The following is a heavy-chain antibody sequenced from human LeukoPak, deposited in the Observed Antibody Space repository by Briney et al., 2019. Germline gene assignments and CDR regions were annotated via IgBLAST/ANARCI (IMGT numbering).Heavy chain of an antibody. CDR3: ARLYYDSRGYYWFDR. J-gene: IGHJ5*02. Sequence: SETLSLTCTVSGGSIISTSFYWGWIRQPPGKGLAWLGSIYHSGSTCDNPSLKSRVTISVDRSKNQFSLKLSSVTAADTAVYYCARLYYDSRGYYWFDRWGQGTLVTVSS. V-gene: IGHV4-39*01. D-gene: IGHD3-22*01. CDR1: GGSIISTSFY. CDR2: IYHSGST.